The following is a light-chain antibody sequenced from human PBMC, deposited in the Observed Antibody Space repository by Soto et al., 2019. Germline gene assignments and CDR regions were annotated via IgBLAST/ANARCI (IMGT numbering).Light chain of an antibody. CDR3: SSYTISTFYL. CDR2: EVS. Sequence: QSVLTQPASVSGSPGQSITISCTGTSSDVGGYNYVSWYQQHPGKAPKLMIYEVSNRPSGVSNRSSGSKSGNTASLTISGLQAEDEAYYYCSSYTISTFYLFGTVTKVTVL. J-gene: IGLJ1*01. CDR1: SSDVGGYNY. V-gene: IGLV2-14*01.